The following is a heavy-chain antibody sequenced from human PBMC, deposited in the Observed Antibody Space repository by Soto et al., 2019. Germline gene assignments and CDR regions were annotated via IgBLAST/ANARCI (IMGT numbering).Heavy chain of an antibody. Sequence: ASVKVSCKASGYTFTSYGISWVRQAPGQGLEWMGWISAYNGNTNYAQKLQGRVTMTTDTSTSTAYMELRSLRSDDTAVYYCARDSPVPSGWYAFDIWGQGTMVTVSS. CDR1: GYTFTSYG. CDR3: ARDSPVPSGWYAFDI. V-gene: IGHV1-18*01. J-gene: IGHJ3*02. CDR2: ISAYNGNT. D-gene: IGHD6-19*01.